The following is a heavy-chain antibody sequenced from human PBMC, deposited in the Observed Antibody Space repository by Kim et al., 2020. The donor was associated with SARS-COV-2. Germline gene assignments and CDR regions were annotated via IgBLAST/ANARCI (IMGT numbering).Heavy chain of an antibody. CDR1: GFTFSSYG. Sequence: GGSLRLSCAASGFTFSSYGMHWVRQAPGKGLEWVAVISYDGSNKYYADSVKGRFTISRDNSKNTLYLQMTSLRAEDTAVYYCAKDHGFPILRYFDWSPAGPRDYWGQGTLVTVAS. D-gene: IGHD3-9*01. J-gene: IGHJ4*02. CDR3: AKDHGFPILRYFDWSPAGPRDY. V-gene: IGHV3-30*18. CDR2: ISYDGSNK.